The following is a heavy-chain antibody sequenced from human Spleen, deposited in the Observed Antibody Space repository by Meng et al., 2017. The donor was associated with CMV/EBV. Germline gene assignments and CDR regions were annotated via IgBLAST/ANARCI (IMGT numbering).Heavy chain of an antibody. CDR1: GFTFSNFW. V-gene: IGHV3-74*01. J-gene: IGHJ3*01. Sequence: GGSLRLSCAASGFTFSNFWMHWVRQAPGKGLVWVSRIDSDESTTDYADSVKGRFTISRDNAKSTLYLQINSLRAEDTAVYYCARDAPVITPHHDAFDVWGQGTMVTVSS. CDR3: ARDAPVITPHHDAFDV. D-gene: IGHD4-23*01. CDR2: IDSDESTT.